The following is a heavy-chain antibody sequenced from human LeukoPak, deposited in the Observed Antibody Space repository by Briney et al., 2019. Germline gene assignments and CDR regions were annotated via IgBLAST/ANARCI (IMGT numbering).Heavy chain of an antibody. CDR1: KFTFSNYG. Sequence: GGSLRLSCTASKFTFSNYGMQWVRQAPGKALEWVAVISSDGGTKYYADSVKGRFTLSRDNSRNTLDLQMNSLGPEDTAVYYCAKEYDSGGYGAYFDYWGQGTLVTVSS. D-gene: IGHD3-10*01. J-gene: IGHJ4*02. CDR3: AKEYDSGGYGAYFDY. CDR2: ISSDGGTK. V-gene: IGHV3-30*18.